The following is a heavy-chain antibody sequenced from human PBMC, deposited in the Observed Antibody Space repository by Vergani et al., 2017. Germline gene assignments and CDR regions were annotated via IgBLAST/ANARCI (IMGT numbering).Heavy chain of an antibody. CDR3: VKDNDYDADGPFDL. V-gene: IGHV3-9*01. J-gene: IGHJ2*01. CDR1: GFTFQAFA. Sequence: VEAGGGLVQPGGSLRLSCTASGFTFQAFAFPWVRQVSGRGLEWVSGIDRNYGVKSGTSFEGRFSISRENAKKAVFLQMNNLRHEDTALYFCVKDNDYDADGPFDLWGRGTLVTVSS. D-gene: IGHD3-16*01. CDR2: IDRNYGVK.